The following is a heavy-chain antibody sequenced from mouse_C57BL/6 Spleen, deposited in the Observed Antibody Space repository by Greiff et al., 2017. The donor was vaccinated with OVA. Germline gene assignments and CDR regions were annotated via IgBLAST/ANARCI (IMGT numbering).Heavy chain of an antibody. CDR2: INPNNGGT. V-gene: IGHV1-18*01. D-gene: IGHD1-1*01. J-gene: IGHJ1*03. CDR3: ARVRFYYYGSSWYFDV. Sequence: EVQLQESGPELVKPGASVKIPCKASGYTFTDYNMDWVKQSHGKSLEWIGDINPNNGGTIYNQKFKGKATLTVDKSSSTAYMELRSLTSEDTAVYYCARVRFYYYGSSWYFDVWGTGTTVTVSS. CDR1: GYTFTDYN.